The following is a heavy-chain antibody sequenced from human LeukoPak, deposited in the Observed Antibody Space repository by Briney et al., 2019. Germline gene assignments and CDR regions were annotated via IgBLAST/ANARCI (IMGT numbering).Heavy chain of an antibody. CDR2: VKAGNGNT. J-gene: IGHJ6*04. V-gene: IGHV1-3*01. Sequence: ASVKISCKASGYTVTRYAIDWVRHAPGQRLEWMGWVKAGNGNTKYSQKFQGRVTITRDTSASTAYMELSSLRSEDTAVYYCAREGDYGSYYYGMDVWGKGTTVTVSS. CDR3: AREGDYGSYYYGMDV. CDR1: GYTVTRYA. D-gene: IGHD4/OR15-4a*01.